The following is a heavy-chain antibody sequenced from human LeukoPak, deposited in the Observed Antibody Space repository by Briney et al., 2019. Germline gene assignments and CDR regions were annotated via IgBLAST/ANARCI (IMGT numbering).Heavy chain of an antibody. CDR2: IYHSGST. D-gene: IGHD2-2*01. CDR3: ALVPAAILDDFDI. V-gene: IGHV4-38-2*01. J-gene: IGHJ3*02. Sequence: PSGTLSLTSAVSGYSISSGYCWGWIRQPPGKGLKWIGSIYHSGSTYYNPSLKSRVTISVDTSKNQFSLKLSSVTAADTAVYYCALVPAAILDDFDIWGQGTMVTVSS. CDR1: GYSISSGYC.